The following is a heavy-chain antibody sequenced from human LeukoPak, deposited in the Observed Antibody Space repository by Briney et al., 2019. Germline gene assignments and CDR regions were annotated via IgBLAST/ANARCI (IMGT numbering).Heavy chain of an antibody. V-gene: IGHV3-74*01. CDR2: INSDGSST. Sequence: QPGGSLRLSCAASGFSFSNYWIHWVRQAPGKGLVWVSRINSDGSSTSYADPVKGRFTISTDNAKNTLYLQMNSLRVEDTAVYYCARSKRGYSYGFDYWGQGTLVTVSS. CDR3: ARSKRGYSYGFDY. D-gene: IGHD5-18*01. J-gene: IGHJ4*02. CDR1: GFSFSNYW.